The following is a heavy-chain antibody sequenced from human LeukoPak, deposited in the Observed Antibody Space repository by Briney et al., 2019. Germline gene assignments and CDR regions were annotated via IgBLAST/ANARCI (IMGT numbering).Heavy chain of an antibody. CDR1: GFTFSSYW. V-gene: IGHV3-7*03. CDR2: IKQDGGEK. Sequence: GGSLRLSCAASGFTFSSYWMSWVRQALGEGLERVAHIKQDGGEKYYVDSVKGRFTISRDNAKNSLYLQMNSLRAEDTAVYYCARLVEGSSWYQYYYYYYGMDVWGKGTTVTVSS. CDR3: ARLVEGSSWYQYYYYYYGMDV. D-gene: IGHD6-13*01. J-gene: IGHJ6*04.